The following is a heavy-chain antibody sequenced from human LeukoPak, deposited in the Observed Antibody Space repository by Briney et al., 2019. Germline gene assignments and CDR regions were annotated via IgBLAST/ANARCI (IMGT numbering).Heavy chain of an antibody. Sequence: SETLSLTCTVSGYSISSGYYWGWIRQPPGKGLEWIGSIYHSGSTYYNPSLKSRVTISVDTSKNQFSLKLSSVTAADTAVYYCAREGSSSPASYYYYYMDVWGKGTTVTVSS. D-gene: IGHD6-6*01. V-gene: IGHV4-38-2*02. CDR3: AREGSSSPASYYYYYMDV. CDR1: GYSISSGYY. J-gene: IGHJ6*03. CDR2: IYHSGST.